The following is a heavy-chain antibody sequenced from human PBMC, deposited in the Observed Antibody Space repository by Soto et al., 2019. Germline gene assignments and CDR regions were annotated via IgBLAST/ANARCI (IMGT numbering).Heavy chain of an antibody. J-gene: IGHJ6*02. Sequence: LRLSCAASGFTFGSYGMHWVRQAPGKGLEWVAVISYDGSNKYYADSVKGRFTISRDNSKNTLYLQMNSLRAEDTAVYYCAKDKGVTGDYYYYGMDVWGQGTTVTVSS. CDR3: AKDKGVTGDYYYYGMDV. CDR2: ISYDGSNK. V-gene: IGHV3-30*18. D-gene: IGHD7-27*01. CDR1: GFTFGSYG.